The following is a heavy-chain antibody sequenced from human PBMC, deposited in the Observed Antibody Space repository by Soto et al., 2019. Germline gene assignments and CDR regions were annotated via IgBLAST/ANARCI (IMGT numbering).Heavy chain of an antibody. V-gene: IGHV3-23*01. D-gene: IGHD5-12*01. Sequence: TGGSLRLSCAASGFTFSSYAMSWVRQAPGKGLEWVSAISGSGGSTCYVDSVKGRFTISRDNSKNTLYLQMNSLRAEDTAVYYCAKDRVRDGYNRVFDYWGQGTLVTVSS. CDR1: GFTFSSYA. J-gene: IGHJ4*02. CDR3: AKDRVRDGYNRVFDY. CDR2: ISGSGGST.